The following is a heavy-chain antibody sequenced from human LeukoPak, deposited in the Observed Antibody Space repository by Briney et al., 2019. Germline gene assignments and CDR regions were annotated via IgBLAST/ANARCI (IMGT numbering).Heavy chain of an antibody. V-gene: IGHV3-7*01. CDR3: ARDSMALLWFGELLGPFDS. Sequence: PGGSLRLSCTASGFTFGNYWMTWVRQAPGKGPEWVANIKEDGALKYYVDSVKGRFTISRDNAKNSLYLETNSLRAEDTAVYYCARDSMALLWFGELLGPFDSWGQGTLVTVSS. CDR2: IKEDGALK. D-gene: IGHD3-10*01. J-gene: IGHJ4*02. CDR1: GFTFGNYW.